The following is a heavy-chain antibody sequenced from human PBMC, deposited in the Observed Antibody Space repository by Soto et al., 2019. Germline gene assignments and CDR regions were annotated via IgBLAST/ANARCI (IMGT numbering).Heavy chain of an antibody. V-gene: IGHV1-46*01. CDR2: INPSGGST. CDR3: ARVRLRYNWNDGFDY. D-gene: IGHD1-1*01. CDR1: GYTFTSYY. Sequence: ASVKVSCKASGYTFTSYYMHWVRQAPGQGLEWMGIINPSGGSTSYAQKFQGRVTMTRDTSTSTAYMELSSLRSEDTAVYYCARVRLRYNWNDGFDYWGQGTLVTVSS. J-gene: IGHJ4*02.